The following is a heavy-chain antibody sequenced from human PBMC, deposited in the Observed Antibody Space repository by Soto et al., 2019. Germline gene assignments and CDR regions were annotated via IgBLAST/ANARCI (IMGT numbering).Heavy chain of an antibody. CDR2: ISYDGSNK. J-gene: IGHJ6*02. V-gene: IGHV3-30-3*01. D-gene: IGHD1-1*01. CDR1: GFTFSSYA. CDR3: ARDPEQLPPYYYYYGMDV. Sequence: QVQLVESGGGVVQPGRSLRLSCAASGFTFSSYAMHWVRQAPGKGLEWVAVISYDGSNKYYADSVKGRFTISRDNSKNTLYLQMNSLRAEDTAVYYCARDPEQLPPYYYYYGMDVWGQGTTVTVSS.